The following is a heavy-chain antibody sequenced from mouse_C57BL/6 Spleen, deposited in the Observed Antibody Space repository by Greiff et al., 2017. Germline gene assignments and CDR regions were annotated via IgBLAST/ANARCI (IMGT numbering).Heavy chain of an antibody. D-gene: IGHD2-5*01. CDR3: AAPSYYSNYDYYAMDY. CDR2: ISYDGSN. Sequence: ESGPGLVKPSQSLSLTCSVTGYSITSGYYWNWIRQFPGNKLEWMGYISYDGSNNYNPSLKNRISITRDTSKNQFFLKLNSVTTEDTATYHCAAPSYYSNYDYYAMDYWGQGTSVTVSS. J-gene: IGHJ4*01. CDR1: GYSITSGYY. V-gene: IGHV3-6*01.